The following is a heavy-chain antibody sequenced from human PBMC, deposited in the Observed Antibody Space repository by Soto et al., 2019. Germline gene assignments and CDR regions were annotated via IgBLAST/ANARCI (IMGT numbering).Heavy chain of an antibody. V-gene: IGHV4-34*01. CDR1: GGSFSGHY. J-gene: IGHJ5*02. D-gene: IGHD3-10*01. CDR2: INHSGST. Sequence: SETLSLTCAVYGGSFSGHYWRWIRQPPGKGLEWIGEINHSGSTNYNLSLKSRVTISVDTSKNQFSLKLSSVTAADTAVYYCARGLMVRGVIMAKYHLFEPWGQGTLVTVTS. CDR3: ARGLMVRGVIMAKYHLFEP.